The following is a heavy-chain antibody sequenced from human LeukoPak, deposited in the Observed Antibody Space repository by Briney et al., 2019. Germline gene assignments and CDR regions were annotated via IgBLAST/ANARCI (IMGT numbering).Heavy chain of an antibody. CDR3: ARVLDWQQLVLYY. V-gene: IGHV3-11*01. Sequence: GGSLRLSCAASGFPFNDFYMSWIRQAPGKGLEWVSYISSSGNTMFYADSVKGRFTISRDSAKRSLYLQMNSLRAEDTAVYYCARVLDWQQLVLYYWGQGSLVTVSS. CDR1: GFPFNDFY. D-gene: IGHD6-13*01. J-gene: IGHJ4*02. CDR2: ISSSGNTM.